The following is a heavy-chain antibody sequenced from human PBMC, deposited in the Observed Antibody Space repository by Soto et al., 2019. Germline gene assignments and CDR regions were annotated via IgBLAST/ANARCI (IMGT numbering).Heavy chain of an antibody. CDR1: GYTFTGYY. CDR3: ARDRGSSWFSSGWANGMDV. Sequence: ASVKVSCKASGYTFTGYYMHWVRQAPGQGLEWMGWINPNSGGTNYAQKFQGWVTMTRDTSISTAYMELSRLRSDDTAVYYCARDRGSSWFSSGWANGMDVWGQGTTVTVSS. CDR2: INPNSGGT. D-gene: IGHD6-13*01. J-gene: IGHJ6*02. V-gene: IGHV1-2*04.